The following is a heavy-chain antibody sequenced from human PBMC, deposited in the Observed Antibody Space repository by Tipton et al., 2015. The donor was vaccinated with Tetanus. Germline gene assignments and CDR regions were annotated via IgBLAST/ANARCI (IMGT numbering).Heavy chain of an antibody. CDR1: GGSFSTYF. D-gene: IGHD2/OR15-2a*01. CDR2: IIPIFGPP. V-gene: IGHV1-69*06. CDR3: ARSRGGTREYYAIAY. J-gene: IGHJ4*02. Sequence: QLVQSGAEVKEAGESLRISCKASGGSFSTYFTSRVRQAPGQGLEWMGGIIPIFGPPNYAQKFQGRVTITADKSTSTAYMELTNLTPEDTAVYYCARSRGGTREYYAIAYWGQGSLVTVSS.